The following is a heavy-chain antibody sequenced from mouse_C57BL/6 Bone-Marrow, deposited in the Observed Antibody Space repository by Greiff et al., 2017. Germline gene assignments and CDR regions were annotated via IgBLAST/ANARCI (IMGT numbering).Heavy chain of an antibody. Sequence: QVQLQQPGAELVKPGASVKLSCKASGYTFTSYWMHWVKQRPGRGLEWIGRIDPNSGGTKYNEKFKSKATLTVDKPSSTAYMQLSSLTSEDSAVYYCARSGDFITTVVATNFDYWGQGTTLTVSS. CDR3: ARSGDFITTVVATNFDY. D-gene: IGHD1-1*01. V-gene: IGHV1-72*01. CDR2: IDPNSGGT. CDR1: GYTFTSYW. J-gene: IGHJ2*01.